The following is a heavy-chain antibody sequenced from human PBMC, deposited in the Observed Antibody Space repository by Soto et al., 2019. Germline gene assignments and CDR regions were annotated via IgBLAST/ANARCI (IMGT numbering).Heavy chain of an antibody. Sequence: QVQLQESGPGLVPPSETLSLTCSVSGDSINSYFWSWIRQPPGKGLEWIGYVYYTGTSTYNPSFKSRVTISVDTSRNQFSLKLTSVTAADTAVYYCARNSTLLGADYYGLAVWGQGTTVTVSS. CDR1: GDSINSYF. CDR2: VYYTGTS. D-gene: IGHD2-21*01. J-gene: IGHJ6*02. CDR3: ARNSTLLGADYYGLAV. V-gene: IGHV4-59*08.